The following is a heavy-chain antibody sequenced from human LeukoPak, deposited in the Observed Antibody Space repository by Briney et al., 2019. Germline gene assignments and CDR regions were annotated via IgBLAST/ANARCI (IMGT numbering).Heavy chain of an antibody. CDR1: GYTFTSYY. Sequence: ASVKVSCKASGYTFTSYYMHWVRQAPGQGLEWMGIINPSGGSTSYVQKFQGRVTMTRDTSTSTVYMELSSLRSEDTAVYYCARSQDYYDSSGYLNAFDYWGQGTLVTVSS. CDR2: INPSGGST. V-gene: IGHV1-46*01. J-gene: IGHJ4*02. CDR3: ARSQDYYDSSGYLNAFDY. D-gene: IGHD3-22*01.